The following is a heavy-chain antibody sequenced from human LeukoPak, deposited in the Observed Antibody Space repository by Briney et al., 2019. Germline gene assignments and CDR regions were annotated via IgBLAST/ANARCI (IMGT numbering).Heavy chain of an antibody. CDR2: ISSSSRYI. D-gene: IGHD6-19*01. Sequence: GGSLRLSCAASGFTFSSYSMNWVRQAPGKGLEWVSFISSSSRYIYYADSVKGRFTISRDNAKNSLYLQMNSLRVEDTAVYYCARDNGWGRYYFNSWGQGTLATVSS. J-gene: IGHJ4*02. CDR1: GFTFSSYS. CDR3: ARDNGWGRYYFNS. V-gene: IGHV3-21*01.